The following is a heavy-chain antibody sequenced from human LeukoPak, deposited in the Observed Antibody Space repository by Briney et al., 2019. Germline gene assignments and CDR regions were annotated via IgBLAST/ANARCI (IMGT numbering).Heavy chain of an antibody. Sequence: ASVKVSCKASGYTFTSNYMHWVRQAPGQGLEWMGIINPSGGSTSYAQKFQGRVTMTRDTSTSTVYMELSSLRSEDTAVYYCARGEGRVRYYDSSGYYPNWGQGTLVTVSS. CDR3: ARGEGRVRYYDSSGYYPN. D-gene: IGHD3-22*01. V-gene: IGHV1-46*01. J-gene: IGHJ4*02. CDR2: INPSGGST. CDR1: GYTFTSNY.